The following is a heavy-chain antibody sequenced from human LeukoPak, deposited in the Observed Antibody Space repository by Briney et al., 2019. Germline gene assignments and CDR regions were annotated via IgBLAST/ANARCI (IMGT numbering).Heavy chain of an antibody. CDR1: GGTFSSYA. V-gene: IGHV1-69*13. D-gene: IGHD3-10*01. CDR3: ARAGRRQPPLYGMDV. J-gene: IGHJ6*02. CDR2: IIPIFGTA. Sequence: GASVKVSCKASGGTFSSYAISWVRQAPGQGLEWMGGIIPIFGTANYAQKFQGRVTITADESTSTAYMELSSLRSEDTAVYYCARAGRRQPPLYGMDVWGQGTTVTVSS.